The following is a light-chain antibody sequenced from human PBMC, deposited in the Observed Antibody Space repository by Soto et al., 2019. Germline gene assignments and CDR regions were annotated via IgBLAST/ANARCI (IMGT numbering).Light chain of an antibody. CDR3: QHANSFPWT. CDR1: QGVSSW. V-gene: IGKV1-12*01. Sequence: DIQMTQSPSAVSASLGDRVTITCRASQGVSSWLARYQQKPGKAPKLLIYAASSLQSGVPSRISGSGSGTDFTLTISSQQPEDFATYYCQHANSFPWTFGPGTKVEIK. CDR2: AAS. J-gene: IGKJ1*01.